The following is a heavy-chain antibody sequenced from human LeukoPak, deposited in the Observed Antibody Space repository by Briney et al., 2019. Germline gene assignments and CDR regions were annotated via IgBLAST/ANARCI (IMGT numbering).Heavy chain of an antibody. CDR1: GFTFDDYA. CDR3: AKDTVGLLGPRGVQDY. Sequence: GGSLRLSCAASGFTFDDYAMHWVRQAPGKGLEWVSGISWNSGSIGYADSVKGRFTISRDNAKNSLYLQMNSLRAEDTALYYCAKDTVGLLGPRGVQDYWGQGTLVTVSS. V-gene: IGHV3-9*01. CDR2: ISWNSGSI. J-gene: IGHJ4*02. D-gene: IGHD1-26*01.